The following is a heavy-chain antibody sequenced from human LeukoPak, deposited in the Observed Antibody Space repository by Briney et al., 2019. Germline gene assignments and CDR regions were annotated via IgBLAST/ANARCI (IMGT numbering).Heavy chain of an antibody. CDR3: ARRDAANSKGLDF. CDR2: IGGRADTT. CDR1: GFPFSHSA. D-gene: IGHD4/OR15-4a*01. V-gene: IGHV3-23*01. J-gene: IGHJ4*02. Sequence: PGGSLRLSCAASGFPFSHSAMSWVRQAPGKGLEWVSAIGGRADTTYYADSVKGRFTISRDNAKDTLYLQTNSLRADDTAVYYCARRDAANSKGLDFWGQGTLVTVSS.